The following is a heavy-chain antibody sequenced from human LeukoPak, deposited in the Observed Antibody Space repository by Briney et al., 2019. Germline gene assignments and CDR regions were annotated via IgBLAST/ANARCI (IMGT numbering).Heavy chain of an antibody. V-gene: IGHV4-30-4*08. D-gene: IGHD3-3*01. Sequence: SETLSLTCTVSGGSVSSGDYYWSWIRQPPGKGLEWIGYIYYSGSTYYNPSLKSRVTISVDTSKNQFSLKLSSVTAADTVVYYCARGVTIFENNPDFDCWGQGTLVTVSS. CDR2: IYYSGST. CDR3: ARGVTIFENNPDFDC. J-gene: IGHJ4*02. CDR1: GGSVSSGDYY.